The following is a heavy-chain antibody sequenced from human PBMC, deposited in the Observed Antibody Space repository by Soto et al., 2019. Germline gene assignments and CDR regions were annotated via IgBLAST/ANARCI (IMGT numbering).Heavy chain of an antibody. V-gene: IGHV3-33*01. D-gene: IGHD4-4*01. Sequence: QVQLVESGGGVVQPGRSLRLSCAASGFTFSSYDMYWVRQAPGKGREWVAFIWYDGSNKYYADSVKGRFTISRDNSKNTLFLQMNTLGAEDTAVYYCAGNVGVTRGTIDYWGQGTLVTVSS. CDR1: GFTFSSYD. J-gene: IGHJ4*02. CDR2: IWYDGSNK. CDR3: AGNVGVTRGTIDY.